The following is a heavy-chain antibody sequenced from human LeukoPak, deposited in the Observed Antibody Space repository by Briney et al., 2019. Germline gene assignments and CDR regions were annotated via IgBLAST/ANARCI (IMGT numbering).Heavy chain of an antibody. CDR2: IYYSGST. V-gene: IGHV4-30-4*01. CDR3: ARVFLDSYGYYFDY. J-gene: IGHJ4*02. D-gene: IGHD5-18*01. CDR1: GGSISSGDYY. Sequence: SETLSLTCTVSGGSISSGDYYWSWIRQPPGKGLEWIGYIYYSGSTYYNPSLKSRVTISVDTSKNQFSLKLSSVTAADTAVYCCARVFLDSYGYYFDYWGQGTLVTVSS.